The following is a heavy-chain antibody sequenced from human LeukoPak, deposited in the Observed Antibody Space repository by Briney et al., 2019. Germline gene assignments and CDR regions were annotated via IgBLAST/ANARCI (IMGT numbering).Heavy chain of an antibody. J-gene: IGHJ3*01. V-gene: IGHV3-23*01. CDR1: GFTFSSFA. CDR3: AKDRSCSGSSCNVGS. Sequence: GGSLRLSCAASGFTFSSFAMSWVRQAPGKGLEWVSAISGSGGSTFYADSVKGRFTISRDNSKNTLFLQMNGLRAEETAVYYCAKDRSCSGSSCNVGSWGQGTMVTVSS. D-gene: IGHD2-2*01. CDR2: ISGSGGST.